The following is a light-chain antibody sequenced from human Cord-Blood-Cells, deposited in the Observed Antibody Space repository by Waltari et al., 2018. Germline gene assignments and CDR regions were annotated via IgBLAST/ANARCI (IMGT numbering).Light chain of an antibody. Sequence: DIVMTQSPDSLPVSLGERATINCKSSQSVLYSSNNKNYLAWYQQKPGQPPKLLIYWASSRESGVPDRFSGSGSGTDFTLTSSSLQAEDVAVYYCQQYYSTPRTFGQGTKVEIK. CDR3: QQYYSTPRT. V-gene: IGKV4-1*01. J-gene: IGKJ1*01. CDR2: WAS. CDR1: QSVLYSSNNKNY.